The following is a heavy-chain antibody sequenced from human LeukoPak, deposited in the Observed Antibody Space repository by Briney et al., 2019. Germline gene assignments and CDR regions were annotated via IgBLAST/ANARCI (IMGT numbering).Heavy chain of an antibody. V-gene: IGHV3-7*01. Sequence: GGSLRLSCAASGFTFSSYWMSWVRQAPGKGLEWVANINEDGSAKYYLDSVKGRFTISRDNAKNSLYLQMNNVRAEDTAIYYCARGWDYSVDYWGQGTPVTVSS. CDR1: GFTFSSYW. D-gene: IGHD1-7*01. CDR2: INEDGSAK. J-gene: IGHJ4*02. CDR3: ARGWDYSVDY.